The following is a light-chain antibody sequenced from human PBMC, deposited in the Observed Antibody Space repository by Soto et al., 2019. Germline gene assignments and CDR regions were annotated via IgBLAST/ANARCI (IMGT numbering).Light chain of an antibody. CDR1: SSAVGGYNY. J-gene: IGLJ2*01. CDR2: DVS. V-gene: IGLV2-14*01. CDR3: RSYTSSSTVV. Sequence: QSALTQPASVSGSPGQSITISCTGTSSAVGGYNYVSWYQQHPGKAPKLMIYDVSNRPSGVSNRFSGSKSGNTASLTISGLQAEDEADYYCRSYTSSSTVVFGGGTKLTVL.